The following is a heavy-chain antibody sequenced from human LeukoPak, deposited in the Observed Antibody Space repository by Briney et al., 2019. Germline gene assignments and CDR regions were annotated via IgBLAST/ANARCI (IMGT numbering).Heavy chain of an antibody. CDR1: GYTFTSYG. Sequence: ASVKVSCKASGYTFTSYGINRVRQAPGQGLKWLGWISGYTGHTNYVQKIQGRVTMTTDTSTNTAYMELRSLRSDDTAVYYCARGPGIAVAGVFDYWGQGSLVTVSS. D-gene: IGHD6-19*01. J-gene: IGHJ4*02. CDR3: ARGPGIAVAGVFDY. CDR2: ISGYTGHT. V-gene: IGHV1-18*04.